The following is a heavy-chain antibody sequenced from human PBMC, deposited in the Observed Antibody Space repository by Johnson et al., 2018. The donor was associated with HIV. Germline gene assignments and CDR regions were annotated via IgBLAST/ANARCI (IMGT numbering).Heavy chain of an antibody. CDR1: GFTFSSYG. D-gene: IGHD3-10*01. J-gene: IGHJ3*02. Sequence: QVQLVESGGGVVQPGRSLRLSCAASGFTFSSYGMHWVRQAPGKGLEWVAVISYDGSNKYYADSVKGRFTISRENAKNSCYLQMNSLRAGDTAVYYCARTLGFGTEDAFDIWGQGTMVTVSS. V-gene: IGHV3-30*03. CDR2: ISYDGSNK. CDR3: ARTLGFGTEDAFDI.